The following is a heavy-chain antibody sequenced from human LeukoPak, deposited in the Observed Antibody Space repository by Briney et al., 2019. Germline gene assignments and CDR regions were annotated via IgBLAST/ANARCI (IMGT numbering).Heavy chain of an antibody. CDR2: IYHSGST. CDR1: GYSISSGYY. D-gene: IGHD1-26*01. Sequence: MPSETLSLTCTVSGYSISSGYYWGWIRQPPGKGLEWIGSIYHSGSTYYNPSLKSRVTISVDTSKNQLSLKLSSVTAADTAVYYCARVRRDSGSYYRPLGAFDIWGQGTMVTVSS. J-gene: IGHJ3*02. CDR3: ARVRRDSGSYYRPLGAFDI. V-gene: IGHV4-38-2*02.